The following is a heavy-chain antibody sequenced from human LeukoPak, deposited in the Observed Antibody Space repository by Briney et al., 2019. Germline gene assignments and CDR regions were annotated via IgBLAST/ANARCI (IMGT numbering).Heavy chain of an antibody. J-gene: IGHJ4*02. CDR2: IYHSGST. CDR1: GYSISSGYY. D-gene: IGHD1-1*01. CDR3: ARFKRGFYDY. Sequence: PSETLSLTCAVSGYSISSGYYWGWIRQPPGKGLEWIGSIYHSGSTYYNPSLKSRVTMSVDTSKNQFSLKLSSVTAADTAVYYCARFKRGFYDYWGQGTLVTVSS. V-gene: IGHV4-38-2*01.